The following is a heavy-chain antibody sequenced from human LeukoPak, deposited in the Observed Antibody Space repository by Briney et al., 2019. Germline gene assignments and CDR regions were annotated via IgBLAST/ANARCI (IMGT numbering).Heavy chain of an antibody. D-gene: IGHD3-10*01. CDR3: ARGPEILWFGELSGYYYYMDV. Sequence: GASVKVSCKASGYTFTSYGISWVRQAPGQGLEWMGWISAYNGNTNYAQKLQGRVTMTTDTSTSTAYMELRSLRSDDTAVYYCARGPEILWFGELSGYYYYMDVWGKGTTVTISS. CDR2: ISAYNGNT. CDR1: GYTFTSYG. V-gene: IGHV1-18*01. J-gene: IGHJ6*03.